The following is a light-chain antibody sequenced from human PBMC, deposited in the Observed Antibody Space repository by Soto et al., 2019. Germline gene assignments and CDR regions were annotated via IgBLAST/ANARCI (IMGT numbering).Light chain of an antibody. CDR3: SSYAGINTLV. J-gene: IGLJ2*01. CDR2: EVT. Sequence: QSVLTQPPSASGSPGQSVTISCTGNSSDVGGHNYVSWYQQRPGKAPKLIIYEVTQRPSGVSDRFSGSKSGNTATLTVSGLQSEDEADYHCSSYAGINTLVFGGGTKLTVL. V-gene: IGLV2-8*01. CDR1: SSDVGGHNY.